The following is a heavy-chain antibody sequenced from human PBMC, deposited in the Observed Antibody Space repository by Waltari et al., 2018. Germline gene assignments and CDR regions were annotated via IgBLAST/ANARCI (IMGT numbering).Heavy chain of an antibody. CDR1: GGTFSSYA. J-gene: IGHJ5*02. CDR3: ARELRFLEWAHGNWFDP. D-gene: IGHD3-3*01. CDR2: IIPIFGTA. Sequence: QVQLVQSGAEVKTPGSSVKVSCKASGGTFSSYALSWVRQAPGQGLEWMGGIIPIFGTANYAQKFQGRVTITADESTSTAYMELSSLRSEDTAVYYCARELRFLEWAHGNWFDPWGQGTLVTVSS. V-gene: IGHV1-69*13.